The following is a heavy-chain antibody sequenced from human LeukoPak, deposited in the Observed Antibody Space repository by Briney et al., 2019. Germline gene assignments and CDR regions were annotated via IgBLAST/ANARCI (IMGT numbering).Heavy chain of an antibody. Sequence: GGSLRLSCAASGFTFSSYGMHWVRQAPGKGLEWVAFIRYDGSNKYYADSVKGRFTISGDNSKNTLYLQMNSLRAEDTAVYYCAKTRYYYYGSGSYYTQYYFDYWGQGTLVTVSS. V-gene: IGHV3-30*02. CDR3: AKTRYYYYGSGSYYTQYYFDY. CDR1: GFTFSSYG. D-gene: IGHD3-10*01. CDR2: IRYDGSNK. J-gene: IGHJ4*02.